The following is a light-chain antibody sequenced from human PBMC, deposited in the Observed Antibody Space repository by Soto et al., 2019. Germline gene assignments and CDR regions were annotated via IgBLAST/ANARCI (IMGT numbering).Light chain of an antibody. CDR1: QSVSSN. CDR2: GAS. Sequence: EIVMPQSPATLSVSPGERATISCRASQSVSSNLAWYQQKPGQAPRLLIYGASTRATGIPARFSGSGSGTEFTITISSLQSEDFAVYYCQQYNNWPLTFGGGTKVEIK. J-gene: IGKJ4*01. V-gene: IGKV3-15*01. CDR3: QQYNNWPLT.